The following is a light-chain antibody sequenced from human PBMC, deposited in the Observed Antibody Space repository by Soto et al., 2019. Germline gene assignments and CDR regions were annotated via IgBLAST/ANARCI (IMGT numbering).Light chain of an antibody. CDR2: VESSGGY. Sequence: QLVLTQSSSASASLGSSVRLTCTLSSGHSSYTIAWHQQQPGKAPRYLMKVESSGGYNKGSGVPDRFSGSSSAADRYLTVSNLQSEDEADYYCETWDRNTRVFGGGTKVTVL. V-gene: IGLV4-60*03. J-gene: IGLJ3*02. CDR1: SGHSSYT. CDR3: ETWDRNTRV.